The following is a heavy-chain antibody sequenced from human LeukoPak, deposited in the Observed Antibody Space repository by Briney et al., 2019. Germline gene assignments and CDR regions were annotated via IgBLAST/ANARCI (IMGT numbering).Heavy chain of an antibody. CDR3: ARESGYYYYYGMDV. CDR1: GFTFDDYA. V-gene: IGHV3-9*01. Sequence: PGGSLRLSCAASGFTFDDYAMHWVRQAPGKGLEWVSGISWNSGSIGYADSVKGRFTISRDNAKNTLYLQMNSLRAEDTAVYYCARESGYYYYYGMDVWGQGTTVTISS. J-gene: IGHJ6*02. CDR2: ISWNSGSI.